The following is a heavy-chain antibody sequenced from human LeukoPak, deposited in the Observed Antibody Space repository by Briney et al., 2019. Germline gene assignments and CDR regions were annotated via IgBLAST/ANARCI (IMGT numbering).Heavy chain of an antibody. J-gene: IGHJ1*01. CDR2: IYYSGST. CDR3: ARVGRHYYGEYFQH. CDR1: GGSISSGGYY. V-gene: IGHV4-61*08. D-gene: IGHD3-10*01. Sequence: SETLSLTCAVSGGSISSGGYYWSWIRQPPGKGLEWIGYIYYSGSTNYNPSLKSRVTISVDTSKNQFSLKLSSVTAADTAVYYCARVGRHYYGEYFQHWGQGTLVTVSS.